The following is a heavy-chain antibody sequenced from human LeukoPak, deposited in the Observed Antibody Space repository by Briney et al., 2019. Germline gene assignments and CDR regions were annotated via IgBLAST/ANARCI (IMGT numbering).Heavy chain of an antibody. CDR3: ARDPLYGILTDYV. CDR1: GFTFSDYY. Sequence: GGSLRLSCAASGFTFSDYYMSWVRQAPGKGLEWVSVIYSGGSTYYADSVKGRFTISRDNSKNTLYLQMNSLRAEDTAVYYCARDPLYGILTDYVWGQGTTVTVSS. V-gene: IGHV3-66*01. CDR2: IYSGGST. J-gene: IGHJ6*02. D-gene: IGHD3-9*01.